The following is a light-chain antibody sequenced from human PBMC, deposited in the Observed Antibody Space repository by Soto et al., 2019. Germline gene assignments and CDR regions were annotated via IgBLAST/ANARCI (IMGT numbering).Light chain of an antibody. Sequence: EIVLTQSPGTLSLSPGERATLSCRASQSVSSTYLAWYQQKPGQAPRLLIYGASSRATGLTDRYSGSGSGTDFPLTISRLEPEDFAVYYCQQYGSSPPYTFGQGTKLEIK. J-gene: IGKJ2*01. CDR3: QQYGSSPPYT. CDR1: QSVSSTY. V-gene: IGKV3-20*01. CDR2: GAS.